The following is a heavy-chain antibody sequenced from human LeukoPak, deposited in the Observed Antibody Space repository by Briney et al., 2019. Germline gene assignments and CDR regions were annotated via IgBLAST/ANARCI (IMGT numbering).Heavy chain of an antibody. CDR2: ISYDGSKK. J-gene: IGHJ4*02. Sequence: GGSLSLSCAASGLTFSNYGMNWVRQAPGKGLEWVAVISYDGSKKYYADSVKGRFTISRDNSKNTLYLQMNSLRAEDTAVYYCAKEWVAYCGGDCHFFDYWGQGTLVTVSS. V-gene: IGHV3-30*18. D-gene: IGHD2-21*02. CDR3: AKEWVAYCGGDCHFFDY. CDR1: GLTFSNYG.